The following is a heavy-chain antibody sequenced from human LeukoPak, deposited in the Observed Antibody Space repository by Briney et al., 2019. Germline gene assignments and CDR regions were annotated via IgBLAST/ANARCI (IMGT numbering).Heavy chain of an antibody. D-gene: IGHD3-22*01. J-gene: IGHJ4*02. CDR2: INPNSGGT. Sequence: ASVKVSCKASGYTFTGYYMHWVRQAPGQGLEWTGWINPNSGGTNYAQKFQGRVTMTRDTSISTAYMELSRLRSDDTAVYYCARDKENYYDSSGYYGDWGQGTLVTVSS. CDR3: ARDKENYYDSSGYYGD. V-gene: IGHV1-2*02. CDR1: GYTFTGYY.